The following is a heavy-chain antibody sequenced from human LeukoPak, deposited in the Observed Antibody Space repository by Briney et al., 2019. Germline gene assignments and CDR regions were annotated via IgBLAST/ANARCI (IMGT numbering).Heavy chain of an antibody. CDR2: IYYSGST. CDR1: GGSISSGGYY. Sequence: SETLSLTCTVSGGSISSGGYYWSWIRQHPGKGLEWIGYIYYSGSTYYNPSLKSRVTISVDTSKNQFSLKLSSVTAADAAVYYCARAGSGAMVRGVIDYWGQGTLVTVSS. CDR3: ARAGSGAMVRGVIDY. D-gene: IGHD3-10*01. V-gene: IGHV4-31*03. J-gene: IGHJ4*02.